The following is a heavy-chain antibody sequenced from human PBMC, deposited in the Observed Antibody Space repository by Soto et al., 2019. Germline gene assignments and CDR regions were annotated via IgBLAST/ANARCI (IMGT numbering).Heavy chain of an antibody. CDR3: VKPGSYSYYFDY. Sequence: GSLRLSCSASGFTFSSYAMPWVRQAPGKGLEYVSAISSNGGSTYYADSVKGRFTISRDNSKNTLYLQMSSMRAEDTAVYYCVKPGSYSYYFDYWGQGTLVTVSS. CDR1: GFTFSSYA. J-gene: IGHJ4*02. CDR2: ISSNGGST. D-gene: IGHD1-26*01. V-gene: IGHV3-64D*06.